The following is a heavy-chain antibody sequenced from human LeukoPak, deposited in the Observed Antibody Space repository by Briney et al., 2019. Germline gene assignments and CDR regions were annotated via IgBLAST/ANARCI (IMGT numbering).Heavy chain of an antibody. CDR3: ARGRGMVRGVMEFDP. J-gene: IGHJ5*02. Sequence: KPSETLSLTCTVSGGSISSYYWSWIRQPPGKGLEWIGYIYYSGSTNYNPSLKSRVTISVDTSKNQFSLKLSSVTAADTAVYYCARGRGMVRGVMEFDPWGQGTLVTVSS. CDR2: IYYSGST. CDR1: GGSISSYY. V-gene: IGHV4-59*01. D-gene: IGHD3-10*01.